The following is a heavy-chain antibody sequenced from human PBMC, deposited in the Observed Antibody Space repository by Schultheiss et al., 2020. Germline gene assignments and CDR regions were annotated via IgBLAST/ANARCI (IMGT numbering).Heavy chain of an antibody. V-gene: IGHV4-31*03. CDR2: IYYSGST. CDR3: ARDNYDSSGLNWFDP. D-gene: IGHD3-22*01. Sequence: SETLSLTCTVSGGSISSGGYYWSWIRQHPGKGLEWIGYIYYSGSTYYNPSLKSRVTISVDTSKNQFSLKLSSVTAADTALYHCARDNYDSSGLNWFDPWGQGTLVTVSS. J-gene: IGHJ5*02. CDR1: GGSISSGGYY.